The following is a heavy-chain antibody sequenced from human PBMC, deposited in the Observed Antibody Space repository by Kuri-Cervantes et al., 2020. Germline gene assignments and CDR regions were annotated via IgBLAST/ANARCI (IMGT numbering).Heavy chain of an antibody. CDR3: ARARWIHDC. V-gene: IGHV3-74*01. J-gene: IGHJ4*02. Sequence: GESLKISCAASGFTSSSYWMHWVRQAPGKGLVWVSRINSDGSSTSYADSVKGRFTISRDNAKNTLYLQMNSLRAEDTAVYYCARARWIHDCWGQGTLVTVSS. D-gene: IGHD2-2*03. CDR1: GFTSSSYW. CDR2: INSDGSST.